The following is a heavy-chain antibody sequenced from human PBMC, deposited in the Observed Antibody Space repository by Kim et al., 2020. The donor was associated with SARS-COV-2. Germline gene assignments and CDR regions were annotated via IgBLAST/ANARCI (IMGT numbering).Heavy chain of an antibody. CDR2: IDDSGNT. Sequence: SETLSLTCTVSGGSMSSYYCNWIRQPPGKGLEWIGYIDDSGNTKYNPSLTSRVTMSVDTSKNQFSLKLSSVTAADTAIYYCARRDSSTSWYFDLWGRATLVTVSS. CDR1: GGSMSSYY. CDR3: ARRDSSTSWYFDL. D-gene: IGHD3-22*01. J-gene: IGHJ2*01. V-gene: IGHV4-59*01.